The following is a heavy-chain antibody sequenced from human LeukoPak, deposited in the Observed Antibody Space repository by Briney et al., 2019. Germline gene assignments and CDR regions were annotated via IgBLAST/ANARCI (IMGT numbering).Heavy chain of an antibody. CDR1: GFTFSSYW. CDR2: INSDGSST. Sequence: GGSLRLSCAASGFTFSSYWMHWVRQAPGKGLVWVSRINSDGSSTSYADSVKGRFTLSRDNAKNTLYLQMNSLRAEDTAVYYCASLADYYDSSGYAFDIWGQGTMVTVSS. D-gene: IGHD3-22*01. J-gene: IGHJ3*02. V-gene: IGHV3-74*01. CDR3: ASLADYYDSSGYAFDI.